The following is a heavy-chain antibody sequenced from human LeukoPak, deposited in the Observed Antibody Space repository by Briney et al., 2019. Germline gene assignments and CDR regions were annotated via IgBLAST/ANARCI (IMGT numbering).Heavy chain of an antibody. D-gene: IGHD1-1*01. J-gene: IGHJ6*02. V-gene: IGHV4-59*08. CDR3: ARHGTSSYYYYAMDV. CDR1: GGSISVYY. CDR2: IYYSGST. Sequence: SETLSLTCTVSGGSISVYYWSWIRQPPGKGLEWIGYIYYSGSTNYNPSLKSRVTISVDTSKNQFSLKLSSVTAADTAVYYCARHGTSSYYYYAMDVWGQGNTVTVSS.